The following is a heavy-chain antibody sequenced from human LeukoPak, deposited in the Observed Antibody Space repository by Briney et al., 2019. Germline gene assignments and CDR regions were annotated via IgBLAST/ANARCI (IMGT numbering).Heavy chain of an antibody. D-gene: IGHD6-13*01. V-gene: IGHV3-23*01. CDR3: AQQQLGGPYFDY. Sequence: GGSLRLSCAASGFTFSSYAMSWVRQAPGKGLEWVSAISGSGGSTYYADSVKGRFTISRDNSKNTLYLQMNSLRAEDTAVYYRAQQQLGGPYFDYWGQGTLVTVSS. CDR2: ISGSGGST. CDR1: GFTFSSYA. J-gene: IGHJ4*02.